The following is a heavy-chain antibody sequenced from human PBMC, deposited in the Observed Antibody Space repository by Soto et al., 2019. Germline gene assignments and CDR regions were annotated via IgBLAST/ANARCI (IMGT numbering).Heavy chain of an antibody. V-gene: IGHV4-39*01. Sequence: SETLSLTCTVSGGSISSSSYYWGWIRQPPGKGLEWIGSIYYSGSTYYNPSLKSRVTISVDTSKNQFSLKLSSVTATDTAVYYCARQVGGVNWFDPWGQGTLVTVSS. CDR1: GGSISSSSYY. J-gene: IGHJ5*02. CDR2: IYYSGST. D-gene: IGHD3-16*01. CDR3: ARQVGGVNWFDP.